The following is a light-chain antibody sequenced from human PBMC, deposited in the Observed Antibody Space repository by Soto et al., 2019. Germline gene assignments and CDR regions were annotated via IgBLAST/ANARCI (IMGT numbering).Light chain of an antibody. CDR2: GNW. Sequence: QSVLTQPPSVSGAPGQTVTISCTGSRSNIGADYDVHWYQQVPGADPKLLIYGNWNRPSGVPDRFSGSKSVASASLAITGLQAEDEADYYCQSYDVTLDAWVFGGGTKVTVL. V-gene: IGLV1-40*01. J-gene: IGLJ3*02. CDR3: QSYDVTLDAWV. CDR1: RSNIGADYD.